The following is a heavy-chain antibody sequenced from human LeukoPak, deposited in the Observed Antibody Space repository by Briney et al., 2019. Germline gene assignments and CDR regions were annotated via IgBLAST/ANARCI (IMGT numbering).Heavy chain of an antibody. Sequence: SVKISCKASGGTFSSYAISWVRQAPGQGLEWMGGIIPIFGTANYAQKFQGRVTITADESTSTAYMELSSLRSEDTAVYYCARSTVVTPRSYYFDYWGQGTLVTVSS. CDR1: GGTFSSYA. D-gene: IGHD4-23*01. V-gene: IGHV1-69*13. J-gene: IGHJ4*02. CDR3: ARSTVVTPRSYYFDY. CDR2: IIPIFGTA.